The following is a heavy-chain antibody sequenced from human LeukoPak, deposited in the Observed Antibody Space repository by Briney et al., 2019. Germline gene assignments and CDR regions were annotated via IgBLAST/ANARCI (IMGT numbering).Heavy chain of an antibody. CDR1: GLTFSSYA. CDR2: ISYDGSNK. J-gene: IGHJ4*02. V-gene: IGHV3-30-3*01. Sequence: GGSLRLSCAASGLTFSSYAMHWVRQAPGKGLEWVAVISYDGSNKYYADSVKGRFTISRDNSKNTLYLQMNSLRAEDTAVYYCARDRGDYFDYWGQGTLVTVSS. CDR3: ARDRGDYFDY. D-gene: IGHD3-16*01.